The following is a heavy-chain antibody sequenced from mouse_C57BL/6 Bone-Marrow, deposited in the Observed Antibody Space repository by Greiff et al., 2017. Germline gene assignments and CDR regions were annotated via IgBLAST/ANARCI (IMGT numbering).Heavy chain of an antibody. V-gene: IGHV1-69*01. CDR2: IDPSDSYT. J-gene: IGHJ2*01. CDR3: VRRRFPCYYDY. CDR1: GYTFTSHW. Sequence: QVQLQQPGAELVMPGASVKLSCTASGYTFTSHWMHWVKQRPGQGLEWIGEIDPSDSYTNYNQTFKGKSTFTVDKSSTTSYMLLSSLTSDDSAVYYGVRRRFPCYYDYWGQGNTLTVSS.